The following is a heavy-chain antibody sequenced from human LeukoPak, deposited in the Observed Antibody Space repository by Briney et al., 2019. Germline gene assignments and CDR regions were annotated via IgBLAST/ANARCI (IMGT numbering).Heavy chain of an antibody. V-gene: IGHV4-34*01. CDR2: INHSGST. Sequence: SETLSLTCAVYGGSFSGYYWSWIRQPPGKGLEWIGEINHSGSTNYNPSLKSRVTISVDTSKNQFSLKLSSVTAADTAVYYCASELQYSGGCPFPDYWGQGTLVTVSS. J-gene: IGHJ4*02. D-gene: IGHD6-19*01. CDR3: ASELQYSGGCPFPDY. CDR1: GGSFSGYY.